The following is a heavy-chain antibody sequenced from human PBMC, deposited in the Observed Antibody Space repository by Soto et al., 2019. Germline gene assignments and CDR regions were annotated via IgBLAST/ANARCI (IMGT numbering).Heavy chain of an antibody. CDR1: GFTFSSYA. CDR3: AKDPSWGYGDSFADAFDI. V-gene: IGHV3-23*01. D-gene: IGHD4-17*01. CDR2: ISGSGGST. Sequence: GGSLRLSCAASGFTFSSYAMSWVRQAPGKGLEWVSAISGSGGSTYYADSVKGRFTISRDNSKDTLYLQMNSLRAEDTAVYYCAKDPSWGYGDSFADAFDIWGQGTMVTVSS. J-gene: IGHJ3*02.